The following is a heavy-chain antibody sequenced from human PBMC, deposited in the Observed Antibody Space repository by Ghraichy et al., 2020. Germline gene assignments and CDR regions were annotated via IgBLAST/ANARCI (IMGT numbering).Heavy chain of an antibody. J-gene: IGHJ6*02. V-gene: IGHV4-38-2*02. D-gene: IGHD6-19*01. CDR1: GYSISSGYY. CDR2: IYHSGST. Sequence: SETLSLTCSVSGYSISSGYYWGWIRPPPGKVLEWIGSIYHSGSTYYNPSLKSRVTISVDTSKNQFSLKLSSVTAADTAIYYCAIASYSSAWNQDHYGMDVWCQGTTLPVSS. CDR3: AIASYSSAWNQDHYGMDV.